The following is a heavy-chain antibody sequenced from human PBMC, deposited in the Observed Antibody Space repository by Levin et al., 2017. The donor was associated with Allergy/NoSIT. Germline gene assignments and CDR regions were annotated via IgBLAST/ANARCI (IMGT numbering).Heavy chain of an antibody. V-gene: IGHV3-48*01. J-gene: IGHJ3*02. CDR2: ISPSSTTI. Sequence: PGGSLRLSCAASGFAFSAYTMNWVRQAPGKGLEWVSYISPSSTTISYADSVKGRFTISRDNVKNSLSLQMNSLRAEDTAVYYCARLDIAFDIWGQGTMVTVSS. CDR3: ARLDIAFDI. D-gene: IGHD1-1*01. CDR1: GFAFSAYT.